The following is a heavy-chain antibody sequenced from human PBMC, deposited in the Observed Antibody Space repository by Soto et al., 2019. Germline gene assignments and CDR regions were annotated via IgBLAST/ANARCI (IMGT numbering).Heavy chain of an antibody. CDR3: ARVRATVTTPFDY. Sequence: QVQLVQSGAEVKKPGASVKVSCKASGYTFTSYGISWVRQAPGQGLEWMGWISAYNGNTNYAQKLQGRVTRTTDTSTGTAYMELRSLTADDTAVYYCARVRATVTTPFDYWGQGTLVTVSS. D-gene: IGHD4-17*01. J-gene: IGHJ4*02. CDR1: GYTFTSYG. V-gene: IGHV1-18*01. CDR2: ISAYNGNT.